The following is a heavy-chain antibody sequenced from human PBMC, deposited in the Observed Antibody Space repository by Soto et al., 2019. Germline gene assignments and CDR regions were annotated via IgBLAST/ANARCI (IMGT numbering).Heavy chain of an antibody. J-gene: IGHJ4*02. Sequence: PSETLSLTCSVSDDSINRDKYYWGWIRQPPGKGLEWIGSIYYRGNPYYNPSLQTRVTISLDKSKSQFSLKLNSVTAADSAVYFCARLEGLATISYYFDFWGPGALVTVSS. CDR1: DDSINRDKYY. D-gene: IGHD3-9*01. CDR3: ARLEGLATISYYFDF. CDR2: IYYRGNP. V-gene: IGHV4-39*01.